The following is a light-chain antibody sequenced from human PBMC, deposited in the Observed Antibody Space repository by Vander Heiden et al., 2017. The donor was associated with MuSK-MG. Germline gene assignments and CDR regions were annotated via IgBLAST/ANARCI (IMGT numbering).Light chain of an antibody. CDR3: QSDNSDPLT. CDR2: AAS. V-gene: IGKV1-27*01. J-gene: IGKJ4*01. Sequence: DIQMTQSPSSLSASVGDRVTITCRASQDISNYLAWYQQKPGKVPKLLIYAASTLQSGVPSRFSGSGSGADFTLTISSLRPEDVATYYCQSDNSDPLTFGGGTKVEIK. CDR1: QDISNY.